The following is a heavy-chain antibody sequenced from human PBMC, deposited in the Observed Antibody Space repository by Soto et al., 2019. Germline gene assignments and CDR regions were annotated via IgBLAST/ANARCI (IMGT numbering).Heavy chain of an antibody. CDR3: ARAQYYSDSNGYSTRFDY. CDR1: GFTFTSYA. CDR2: MSGSGNRT. V-gene: IGHV3-23*01. Sequence: PGGSLRLSCTSSGFTFTSYALSWVRQAPGKTLEWLATMSGSGNRTYYADSVKGRLTLSRDSSKNTLSLLMSSLRAEDTAVYYCARAQYYSDSNGYSTRFDYWGRGTLVTVSS. J-gene: IGHJ4*02. D-gene: IGHD3-22*01.